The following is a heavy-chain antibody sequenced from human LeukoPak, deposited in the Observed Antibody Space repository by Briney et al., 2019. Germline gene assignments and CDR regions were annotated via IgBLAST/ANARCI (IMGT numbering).Heavy chain of an antibody. CDR1: GYSFTSFW. J-gene: IGHJ4*02. CDR3: ARHRGYYDY. CDR2: INPGDSDT. V-gene: IGHV5-51*01. D-gene: IGHD2/OR15-2a*01. Sequence: GESLKISCKGSGYSFTSFWIGWVRQMPDKGLEWMGIINPGDSDTRYSPSFQGHVTISVGKSISTAYLQWSSLEASDTALYYCARHRGYYDYWGQGTLVTVSS.